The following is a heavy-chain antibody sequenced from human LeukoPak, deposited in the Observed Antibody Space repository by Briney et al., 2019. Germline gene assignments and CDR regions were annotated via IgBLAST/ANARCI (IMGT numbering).Heavy chain of an antibody. J-gene: IGHJ4*02. Sequence: PGRSLRLSCAASGFTFDDYAMHWVRQAPGKGLEWVSGISWNSGSIGYADSVKGRFTISRDNAKNSLYLQMNSLRAEDTALYYCAKDPGTGYYTGYFDYWGQGTLVTVSS. V-gene: IGHV3-9*01. D-gene: IGHD3/OR15-3a*01. CDR3: AKDPGTGYYTGYFDY. CDR2: ISWNSGSI. CDR1: GFTFDDYA.